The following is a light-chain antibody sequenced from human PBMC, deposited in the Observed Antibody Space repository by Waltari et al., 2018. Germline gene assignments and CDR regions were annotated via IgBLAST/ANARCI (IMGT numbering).Light chain of an antibody. CDR3: LQSSSTPFT. Sequence: DIQMTQSPSSLSASVGDIVTITCRASQRIGSWLDWYQQKPGKAPKLMIYKASTLQSGVPSRFGYNGTGTYFTLTISSLQSEKFATYYCLQSSSTPFTFGQGTKIEIK. J-gene: IGKJ2*01. CDR1: QRIGSW. CDR2: KAS. V-gene: IGKV1-12*01.